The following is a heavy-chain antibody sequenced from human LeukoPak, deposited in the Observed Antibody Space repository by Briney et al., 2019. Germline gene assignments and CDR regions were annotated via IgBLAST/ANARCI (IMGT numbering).Heavy chain of an antibody. CDR1: GGSVSSGSYY. Sequence: PSETLSLTCSVSGGSVSSGSYYWSWIRQPPGRGLEWIGYIYYTGSTNYNPSLKSRVTISVDTSKNQFSLKLSSVTAADTAVYYCARDGIYCSGGSCLNWFDPWGQGTLVTVSS. CDR3: ARDGIYCSGGSCLNWFDP. J-gene: IGHJ5*02. V-gene: IGHV4-61*01. D-gene: IGHD2-15*01. CDR2: IYYTGST.